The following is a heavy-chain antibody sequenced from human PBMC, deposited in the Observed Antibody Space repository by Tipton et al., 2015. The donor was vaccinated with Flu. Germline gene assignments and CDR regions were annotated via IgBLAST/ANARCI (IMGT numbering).Heavy chain of an antibody. V-gene: IGHV1-69*04. CDR1: GGTFGNHA. D-gene: IGHD1-7*01. J-gene: IGHJ6*02. CDR3: AIWNYGGYRYNGIDV. CDR2: IIPVTGVV. Sequence: QVQLVQSGAEVKKPGSSVRVSCKASGGTFGNHAVYWVRQAPGQGLEWMGRIIPVTGVVDYPQKFQDRVTIVADKITNTTYMELSSLRNEDTAIYYCAIWNYGGYRYNGIDVWGQGTSVSVSS.